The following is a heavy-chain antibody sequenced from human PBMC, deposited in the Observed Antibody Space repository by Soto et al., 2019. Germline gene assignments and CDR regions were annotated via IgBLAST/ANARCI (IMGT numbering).Heavy chain of an antibody. J-gene: IGHJ4*02. Sequence: EVQLVESGGGLVQPGGSLRLSCAASGFTVSSNYMSWVRQAPGKGLEWVSVIYSGGSTYYADSVKGRFTISRDNSKNTLYLQMNCLRAEETAVYYCARDDKHSSGWYNFDYWGQGTLVTVSS. CDR3: ARDDKHSSGWYNFDY. D-gene: IGHD6-19*01. CDR2: IYSGGST. CDR1: GFTVSSNY. V-gene: IGHV3-66*01.